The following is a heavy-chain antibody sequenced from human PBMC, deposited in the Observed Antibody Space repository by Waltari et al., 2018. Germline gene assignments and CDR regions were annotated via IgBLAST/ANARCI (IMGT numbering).Heavy chain of an antibody. V-gene: IGHV3-43*01. CDR1: GFTFDDYT. CDR3: AKDMADTAMPGGMDV. D-gene: IGHD5-18*01. CDR2: ISWDGGST. J-gene: IGHJ6*02. Sequence: EVQLVESGGVVVQPGGSLRLSCAASGFTFDDYTMHWVRHAPGKGLEWVSLISWDGGSTYYADSVKGRFTISRDNSKNSLYLQMNSLRTEDTALYYCAKDMADTAMPGGMDVWGQGTTVTVSS.